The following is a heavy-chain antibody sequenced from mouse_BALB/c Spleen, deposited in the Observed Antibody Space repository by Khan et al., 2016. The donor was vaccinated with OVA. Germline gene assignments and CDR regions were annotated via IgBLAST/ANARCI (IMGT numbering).Heavy chain of an antibody. D-gene: IGHD2-12*01. CDR1: GYSFTGYF. J-gene: IGHJ2*01. Sequence: VQLKESGPELVKPGASVKISCKASGYSFTGYFMNWVMQSHGKSLEWIGRINPHIGETLYNQKFKGKATLTVDESSSTAHMELRSLASEDSAVYYCARIYHSDFDYWGQGTTLTVSS. CDR3: ARIYHSDFDY. V-gene: IGHV1-20*02. CDR2: INPHIGET.